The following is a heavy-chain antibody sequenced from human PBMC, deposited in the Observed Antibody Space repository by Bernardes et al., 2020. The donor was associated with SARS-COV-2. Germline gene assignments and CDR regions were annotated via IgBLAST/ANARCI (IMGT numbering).Heavy chain of an antibody. V-gene: IGHV4-34*01. CDR1: GGSFSGYY. Sequence: SETLSLTCAVYGGSFSGYYWSWIRQPPGKGLEWIGEINHSGSTNYNPSLKSRVTISVDTSKNQFSLKLSSVTAADTAVYYCTRGVEISGEVVLYYYGLDVWGQGTTVIVSS. J-gene: IGHJ6*02. CDR2: INHSGST. D-gene: IGHD3-3*01. CDR3: TRGVEISGEVVLYYYGLDV.